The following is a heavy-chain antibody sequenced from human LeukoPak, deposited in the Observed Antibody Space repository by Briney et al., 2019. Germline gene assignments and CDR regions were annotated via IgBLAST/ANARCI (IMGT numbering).Heavy chain of an antibody. J-gene: IGHJ4*02. D-gene: IGHD3-10*01. CDR1: GFTFSDYG. CDR3: AKVFEVRGARRPKDY. CDR2: ISYDGGNK. V-gene: IGHV3-30*18. Sequence: GGSLRLSCAASGFTFSDYGMHWVRQAPGKRLEWVALISYDGGNKFYADSVRDRFTISRDNSKNTLFLQMNSLRTEDTAMYYCAKVFEVRGARRPKDYWGQGTLVIVSS.